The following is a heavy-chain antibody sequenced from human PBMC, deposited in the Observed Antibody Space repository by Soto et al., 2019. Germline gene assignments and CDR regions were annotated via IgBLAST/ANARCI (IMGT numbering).Heavy chain of an antibody. V-gene: IGHV4-30-2*01. D-gene: IGHD6-19*01. Sequence: QLQLQESGSGLVKPSQTLSLTCAVSGGSISSGGYSWRWIRQPPGKGLEWIGYIYHRGSTYYNPSLKSRVTISLYRSKNQFSLKLSSVTDADTAVYYCARAFRLKQWLCDYWGQGTLVTVSS. CDR2: IYHRGST. CDR1: GGSISSGGYS. J-gene: IGHJ4*02. CDR3: ARAFRLKQWLCDY.